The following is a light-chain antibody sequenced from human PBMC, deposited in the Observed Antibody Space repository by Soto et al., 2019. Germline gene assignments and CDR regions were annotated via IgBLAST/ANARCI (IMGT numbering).Light chain of an antibody. CDR1: QSISKY. Sequence: DLQMTQSPSSLSASVGDRVTITCRASQSISKYVNWYQQRPGKPPKLLIYTASSLQSGVPSRFSGSGSGTDFTLIISSLQPEDFATYYCQQSYSNPALTFGGGTKVEIK. CDR3: QQSYSNPALT. V-gene: IGKV1-39*01. CDR2: TAS. J-gene: IGKJ4*01.